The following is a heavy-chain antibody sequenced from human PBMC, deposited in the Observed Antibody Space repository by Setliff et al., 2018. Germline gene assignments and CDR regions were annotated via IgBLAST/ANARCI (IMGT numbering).Heavy chain of an antibody. Sequence: PGGSLRLSCAASGFTFSNAWMSWVRQAPGKGLEWVGRIKSKTDGGTTDYAAPVKGRFTISRDDSKNTLYLQMNSLKTEDTAVYYRTTLPLYDYVWGSYRYKVPPDYWGQGTLVTVSS. CDR1: GFTFSNAW. CDR2: IKSKTDGGTT. CDR3: TTLPLYDYVWGSYRYKVPPDY. V-gene: IGHV3-15*01. J-gene: IGHJ4*02. D-gene: IGHD3-16*02.